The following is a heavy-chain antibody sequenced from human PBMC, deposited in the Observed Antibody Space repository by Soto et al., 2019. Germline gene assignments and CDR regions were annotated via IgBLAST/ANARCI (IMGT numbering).Heavy chain of an antibody. CDR1: GYTFTGYY. D-gene: IGHD5-12*01. V-gene: IGHV1-2*02. Sequence: ASVKVSCKASGYTFTGYYMHWVRQAPGQGLEWMGWINPNSGGTNYAQKFQGRVTMTRDTPISTAYMELSRMRSDDTAVYYCARGTLRRDGYNPYWGQGTLVTVSS. CDR3: ARGTLRRDGYNPY. CDR2: INPNSGGT. J-gene: IGHJ4*02.